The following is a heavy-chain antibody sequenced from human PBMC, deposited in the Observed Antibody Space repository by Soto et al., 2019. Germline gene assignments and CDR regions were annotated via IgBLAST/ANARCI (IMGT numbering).Heavy chain of an antibody. CDR1: GYTFTSYG. Sequence: ASVKVSCKASGYTFTSYGISWVRQAPGQGLEWMGWISAYNGNTKYSQKLQGRVTITTDTSTSTAYMELSSLRSEDTAVYYCARDLWYSSGLDYWGQGTLVTVSS. J-gene: IGHJ4*02. V-gene: IGHV1-18*01. CDR2: ISAYNGNT. D-gene: IGHD6-19*01. CDR3: ARDLWYSSGLDY.